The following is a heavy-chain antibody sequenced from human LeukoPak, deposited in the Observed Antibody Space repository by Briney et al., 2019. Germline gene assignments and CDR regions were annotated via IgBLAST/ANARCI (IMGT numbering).Heavy chain of an antibody. J-gene: IGHJ4*02. CDR3: ARTFHDYGDPVGFDY. D-gene: IGHD4-17*01. V-gene: IGHV4-30-2*01. Sequence: SETLSLTCAVSGGSISSGGYSWSWIRQPPGKGLEWIGYIYHSGSTYHNPSLKSRVTISVDRSKNQFSLKLSSVTAADTAVYYCARTFHDYGDPVGFDYWGQGTLVTVSS. CDR2: IYHSGST. CDR1: GGSISSGGYS.